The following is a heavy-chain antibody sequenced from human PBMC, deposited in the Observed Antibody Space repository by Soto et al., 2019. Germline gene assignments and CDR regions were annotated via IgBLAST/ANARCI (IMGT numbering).Heavy chain of an antibody. CDR3: ARGGDGYNYYYSGMDV. CDR2: IIPILGIA. V-gene: IGHV1-69*02. Sequence: QVQLVQSGAEVKKPGSSVKVSCKASGGTFSSYTISWVRQAPGQGLEWMGRIIPILGIANYAQKFQGRVTITADKTTSTASMELSSLRSEDTAVYYCARGGDGYNYYYSGMDVWGQGTTVTVSS. J-gene: IGHJ6*02. D-gene: IGHD3-16*01. CDR1: GGTFSSYT.